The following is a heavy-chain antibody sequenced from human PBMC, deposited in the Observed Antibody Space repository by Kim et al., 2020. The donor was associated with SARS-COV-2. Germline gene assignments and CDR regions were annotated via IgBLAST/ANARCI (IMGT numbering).Heavy chain of an antibody. V-gene: IGHV4-34*01. D-gene: IGHD7-27*01. CDR2: GST. J-gene: IGHJ5*02. CDR3: ARGPPGHGP. Sequence: GSTNYTPSLKSRVTISVDTSKNQFSLKLSSVTAADTAVYYCARGPPGHGPWGQGTLVTVSS.